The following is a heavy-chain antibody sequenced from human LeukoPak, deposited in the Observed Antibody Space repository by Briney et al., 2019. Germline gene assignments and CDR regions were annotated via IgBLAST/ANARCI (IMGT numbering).Heavy chain of an antibody. Sequence: ASVKVSCKASGYTFTSYGISWVRQAPGQGLEWMGWISAYNGNTNYAQKLQGRVTMTTDTSTSTAYMELRSLRSDDTAVYYCARAPPRGYGSGSYFDYWGQGTLVTVSS. CDR3: ARAPPRGYGSGSYFDY. V-gene: IGHV1-18*01. D-gene: IGHD3-10*01. CDR1: GYTFTSYG. CDR2: ISAYNGNT. J-gene: IGHJ4*02.